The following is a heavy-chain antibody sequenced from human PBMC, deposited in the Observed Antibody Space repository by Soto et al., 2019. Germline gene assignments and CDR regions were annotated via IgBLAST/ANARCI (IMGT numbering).Heavy chain of an antibody. CDR1: GFTFSSYA. J-gene: IGHJ4*02. V-gene: IGHV3-23*01. Sequence: EVQLLESGGGLVQPGGSLRLSCAASGFTFSSYAMSWVRQAPGKGLEWVSAISGSGGSTYYADSVKGRFTISRDNSKNTLYLQMNSLRAEDTAVYYCAKDAALHCSVGSCYLGVFDYWGQGTLVTVSS. D-gene: IGHD2-15*01. CDR3: AKDAALHCSVGSCYLGVFDY. CDR2: ISGSGGST.